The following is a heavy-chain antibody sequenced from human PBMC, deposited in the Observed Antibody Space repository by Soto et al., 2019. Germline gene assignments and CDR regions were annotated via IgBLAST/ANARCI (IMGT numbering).Heavy chain of an antibody. V-gene: IGHV1-69*01. CDR3: ATELGENPASPFDA. CDR2: IIPLFGTA. CDR1: GVTFSSET. Sequence: QVQLVQSGADVKKPGSSVKVSCQASGVTFSSETLGWVRQAPGQGLEWVGGIIPLFGTASYAQKCQGRVTITADEATSTVYMEWSSLRSDDTAVYFCATELGENPASPFDAWGQGTLVTVSS. J-gene: IGHJ4*02. D-gene: IGHD3-10*01.